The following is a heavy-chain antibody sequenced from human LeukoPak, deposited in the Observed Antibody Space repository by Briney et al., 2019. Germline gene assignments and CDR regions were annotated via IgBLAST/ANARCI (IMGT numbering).Heavy chain of an antibody. CDR3: ARPSIGYYYDYMDV. V-gene: IGHV4-39*01. Sequence: PSETLSLTCTVSGGSITSSSYYWGWIRQPPGKGLEWIGSFSYSGTAYFNPSLESRVTMSVDTSNNQVSLNVSSVTAAGTGVYYCARPSIGYYYDYMDVWGKGTLVTVSS. D-gene: IGHD3-22*01. J-gene: IGHJ6*03. CDR2: FSYSGTA. CDR1: GGSITSSSYY.